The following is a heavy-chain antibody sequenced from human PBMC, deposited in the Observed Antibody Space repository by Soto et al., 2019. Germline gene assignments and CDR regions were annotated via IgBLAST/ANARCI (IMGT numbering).Heavy chain of an antibody. Sequence: VKVSCKASGYTFTSYYMHWVRQAPGQGLEWMGIINPSGGSTSYAQKFQGRVTMTRDTSTSTVYMELSSLRSEDTAVYYCARDSVILVVPDAYYFYYGTDVWGQGTKVTVPS. J-gene: IGHJ6*02. V-gene: IGHV1-46*01. D-gene: IGHD2-2*01. CDR1: GYTFTSYY. CDR3: ARDSVILVVPDAYYFYYGTDV. CDR2: INPSGGST.